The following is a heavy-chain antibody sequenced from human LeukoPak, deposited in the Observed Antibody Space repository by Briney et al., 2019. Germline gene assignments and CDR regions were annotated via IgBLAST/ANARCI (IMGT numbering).Heavy chain of an antibody. CDR2: ISGSGGST. J-gene: IGHJ6*02. D-gene: IGHD1-26*01. V-gene: IGHV3-23*01. CDR1: GFTFSSYA. CDR3: AKDRGVVGAYYYGMDV. Sequence: GGSLRLSCAGSGFTFSSYAMSWVRQAPGKGLEWVSAISGSGGSTYYADSVKGRFTISRDNSKNTLYLQMNSLRAEDTAVYYCAKDRGVVGAYYYGMDVWGQGTTVTVSS.